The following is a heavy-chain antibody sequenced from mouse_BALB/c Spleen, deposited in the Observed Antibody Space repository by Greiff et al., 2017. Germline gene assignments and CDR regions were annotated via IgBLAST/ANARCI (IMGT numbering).Heavy chain of an antibody. V-gene: IGHV14-3*02. CDR3: AREPAYYGNSYAMDY. Sequence: EVQLQQSGAELVKPGASVKLSCTASGFNIKDTYMHWVKQRPEQGLEWIGRIDPANGNTKYDPKFQGKATITADTSSNTAYLQLSSLTSEDTAVYYCAREPAYYGNSYAMDYWGQGTSVTVSS. D-gene: IGHD2-10*01. CDR2: IDPANGNT. J-gene: IGHJ4*01. CDR1: GFNIKDTY.